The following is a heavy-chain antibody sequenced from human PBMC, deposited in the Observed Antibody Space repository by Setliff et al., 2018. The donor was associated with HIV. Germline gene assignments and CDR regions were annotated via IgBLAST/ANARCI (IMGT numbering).Heavy chain of an antibody. CDR1: GGTFSSYD. V-gene: IGHV1-69*13. CDR2: IIAIFGTA. J-gene: IGHJ6*02. D-gene: IGHD1-7*01. Sequence: GASVKVSCKASGGTFSSYDIRWVRQAPGQGLEWVGGIIAIFGTANCAQKFQGRVTITADESTSTAYMELSSLRSEDTAVYYCARVRSWNFVDGMDVWGQGTTVTVSS. CDR3: ARVRSWNFVDGMDV.